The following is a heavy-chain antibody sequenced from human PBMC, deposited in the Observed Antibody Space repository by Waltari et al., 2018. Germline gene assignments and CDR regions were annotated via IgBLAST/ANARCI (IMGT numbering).Heavy chain of an antibody. CDR2: IKKGGSET. Sequence: EVQLVESGGGVVQPGGSLRLSCAASGFSFSSYWMTWVRQTPGKVLGGVENIKKGGSETYYVDSVKGRFTSSRDNAKNSLYLQMNSLRAEDTAVYYCARLGGKNAPAGYWGQGTLVTGSS. CDR3: ARLGGKNAPAGY. V-gene: IGHV3-7*01. D-gene: IGHD6-25*01. CDR1: GFSFSSYW. J-gene: IGHJ4*02.